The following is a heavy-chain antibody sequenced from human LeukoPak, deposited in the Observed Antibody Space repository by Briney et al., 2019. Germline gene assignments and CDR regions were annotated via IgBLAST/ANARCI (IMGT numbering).Heavy chain of an antibody. D-gene: IGHD2-2*01. Sequence: GASVKVSCKASGYTFTSYDINWVRQATGQGLEWMGWINPNSGGTNYAQKFQGRVTMTRDTSISTASMELSRLRSDDTAVYYCARGLRGSPAFDCWGQGTLVTVSS. V-gene: IGHV1-2*02. CDR1: GYTFTSYD. CDR3: ARGLRGSPAFDC. CDR2: INPNSGGT. J-gene: IGHJ4*02.